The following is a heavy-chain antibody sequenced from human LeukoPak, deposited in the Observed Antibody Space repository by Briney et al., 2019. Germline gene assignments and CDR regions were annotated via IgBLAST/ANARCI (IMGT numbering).Heavy chain of an antibody. V-gene: IGHV3-74*01. D-gene: IGHD3-10*01. CDR1: GFPFSSYW. J-gene: IGHJ3*02. CDR2: IYNDGSRT. Sequence: GGSLRLSCAASGFPFSSYWMHWVRQAPGKGLLWVSRIYNDGSRTTYADSVKGRFTISGDNAKNTLFLQMNSLTAEDTAVYYCARSGAGGAFDMWGRGTMVTVSS. CDR3: ARSGAGGAFDM.